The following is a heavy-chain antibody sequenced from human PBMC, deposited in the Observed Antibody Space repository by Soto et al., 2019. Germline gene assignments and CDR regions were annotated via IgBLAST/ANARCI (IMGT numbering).Heavy chain of an antibody. J-gene: IGHJ6*04. D-gene: IGHD3-10*01. CDR2: IDNAGTDS. Sequence: EVQLVESGGGLVQPGGSLRLSCAASGFTLSGRSMHWVRQAPGKGLVWVSGIDNAGTDSTYADSVKGRFTSSRDNAKNMLYLQMNSLRVDVTAVYYCARGWFGPDVWGKGTTVTVSS. CDR3: ARGWFGPDV. CDR1: GFTLSGRS. V-gene: IGHV3-74*01.